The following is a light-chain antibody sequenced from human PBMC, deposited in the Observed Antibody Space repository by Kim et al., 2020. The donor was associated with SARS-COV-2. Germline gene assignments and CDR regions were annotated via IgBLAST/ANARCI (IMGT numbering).Light chain of an antibody. Sequence: VSPGQTASITCAGDKLGDKYACWYQQKPGQAPVLVSYQDSKRHSGIPERFSGSNSGNTATLTISGTQAMDEADYYCQAWDSSTGVVFGGGTKLTVL. J-gene: IGLJ2*01. CDR1: KLGDKY. CDR3: QAWDSSTGVV. CDR2: QDS. V-gene: IGLV3-1*01.